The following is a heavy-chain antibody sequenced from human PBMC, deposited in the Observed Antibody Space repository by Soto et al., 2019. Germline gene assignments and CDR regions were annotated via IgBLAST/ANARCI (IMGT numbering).Heavy chain of an antibody. V-gene: IGHV1-46*01. J-gene: IGHJ1*01. CDR2: INPSGGST. D-gene: IGHD3-22*01. CDR1: GYTFTSYY. CDR3: ARDFGTNYYDSSGYPLGYFQH. Sequence: ASVKVSCKASGYTFTSYYMHWVRQAPGQGLEWMGIINPSGGSTSYAQKFQGRVTTTRDTSTSTVYMELSSLRSEDTAVYYCARDFGTNYYDSSGYPLGYFQHWG.